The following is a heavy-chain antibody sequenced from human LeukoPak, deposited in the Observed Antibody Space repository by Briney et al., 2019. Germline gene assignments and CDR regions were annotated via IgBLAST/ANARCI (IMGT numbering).Heavy chain of an antibody. V-gene: IGHV4-34*01. Sequence: PGGSLRLSCAASGFTFSSYSMNWVRQTPGKGLEWIGEINHSGSTNYNPSLKSRVTISVDTSKNQFSLKLSSVTAADTAVYYCARGIYYGGRTQYIWIDLWGQGTLVTVSS. CDR2: INHSGST. J-gene: IGHJ5*02. D-gene: IGHD4-23*01. CDR1: GFTFSSYS. CDR3: ARGIYYGGRTQYIWIDL.